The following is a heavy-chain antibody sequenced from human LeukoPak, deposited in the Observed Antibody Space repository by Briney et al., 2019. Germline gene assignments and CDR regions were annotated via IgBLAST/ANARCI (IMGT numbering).Heavy chain of an antibody. Sequence: GGSLRLSCAASGFTFSSYGMHWVRQAPGKGLEWVAVIWYDGSNKYCADSVKGRFTISRDNSKNTPYLQMNSLRAEDTAVYYCARASITMVRGLPDYFDYWGQGTLVTVSS. D-gene: IGHD3-10*01. CDR3: ARASITMVRGLPDYFDY. CDR2: IWYDGSNK. J-gene: IGHJ4*02. V-gene: IGHV3-33*01. CDR1: GFTFSSYG.